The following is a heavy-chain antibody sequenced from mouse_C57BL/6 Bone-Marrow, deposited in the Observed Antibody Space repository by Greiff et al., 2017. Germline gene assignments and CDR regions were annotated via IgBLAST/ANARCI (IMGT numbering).Heavy chain of an antibody. CDR1: GYTFTSYG. J-gene: IGHJ2*01. Sequence: QVQLQQSGAELARPGASVKLSCKASGYTFTSYGLSWVKKRTGQGLEWIGEIYPRSGNTYYNEQFQGKATRTADKSSSTAYMELRCVTAEVSAVYCCARVYDGYFDYWGQGTTLTVSS. CDR3: ARVYDGYFDY. D-gene: IGHD2-3*01. V-gene: IGHV1-81*01. CDR2: IYPRSGNT.